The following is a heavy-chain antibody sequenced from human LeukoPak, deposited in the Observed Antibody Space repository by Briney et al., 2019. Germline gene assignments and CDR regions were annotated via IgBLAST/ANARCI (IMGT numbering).Heavy chain of an antibody. CDR2: IYSGGST. J-gene: IGHJ4*02. CDR3: ARSPTYDILTGFHFYFDY. Sequence: GGSLRPSCAASGFTVSSNYMSWVRQAPGKGLEWVSVIYSGGSTYYADSVKGRFTISRDNSKNTLYLQMNSLRAEDTAVYYCARSPTYDILTGFHFYFDYWGQGTLVTVSS. CDR1: GFTVSSNY. D-gene: IGHD3-9*01. V-gene: IGHV3-53*01.